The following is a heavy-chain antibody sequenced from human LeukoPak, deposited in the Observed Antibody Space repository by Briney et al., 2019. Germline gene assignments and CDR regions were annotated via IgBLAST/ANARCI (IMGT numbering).Heavy chain of an antibody. CDR2: IIPILGIA. CDR3: ARGGGDWNYYFDY. V-gene: IGHV1-69*04. CDR1: GYTFTSYG. J-gene: IGHJ4*02. Sequence: SVNVSCKTSGYTFTSYGISWVRQAPGQGLEWMGRIIPILGIANYAQKFQGRVTITADKSTSTAYMELTSLRSEDTAEYYCARGGGDWNYYFDYWGQGTLVTVSS. D-gene: IGHD1-7*01.